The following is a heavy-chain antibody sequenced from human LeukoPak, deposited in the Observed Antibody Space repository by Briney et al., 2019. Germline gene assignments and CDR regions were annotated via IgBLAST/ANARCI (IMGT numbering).Heavy chain of an antibody. Sequence: KPSETLSLTCAVYGGSFSGYYWSWIRQPAGKGLEWIGRIYTSGSTNYNPSLKSRVTMSVDTSKNHFSLNLSSVTAADTAVYYCARGRGPGFDPWGQGTLVTVSS. J-gene: IGHJ5*02. CDR3: ARGRGPGFDP. CDR2: IYTSGST. V-gene: IGHV4-59*10. CDR1: GGSFSGYY. D-gene: IGHD3-10*01.